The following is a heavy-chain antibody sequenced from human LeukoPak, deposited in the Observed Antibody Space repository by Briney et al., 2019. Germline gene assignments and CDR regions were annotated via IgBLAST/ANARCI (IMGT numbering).Heavy chain of an antibody. D-gene: IGHD1-26*01. V-gene: IGHV3-30-3*01. CDR3: ARGPEWELLYFDY. CDR2: ISYDGSNK. CDR1: GFTFSSYA. Sequence: GRSLRLSCAASGFTFSSYAMHWVRQAPGKGLEWVAVISYDGSNKYYADSVTGRFTISRDNSKNTLYLQMNSLRAEDTAVYYCARGPEWELLYFDYWGQGTLVTVSS. J-gene: IGHJ4*02.